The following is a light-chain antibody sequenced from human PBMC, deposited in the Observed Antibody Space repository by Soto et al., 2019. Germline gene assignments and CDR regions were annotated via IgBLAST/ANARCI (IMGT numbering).Light chain of an antibody. CDR1: QSISSN. V-gene: IGKV3-15*01. J-gene: IGKJ4*01. CDR2: RTS. Sequence: EIGMTQSPAPLSVSPGERAPLSCRASQSISSNLAWYQQKPGQAPRLLMFRTSSRATGFPARFSGSGSGTEFNLTISSLQSEDFGVYYCQQYNNWPRATFGGGTKVDIK. CDR3: QQYNNWPRAT.